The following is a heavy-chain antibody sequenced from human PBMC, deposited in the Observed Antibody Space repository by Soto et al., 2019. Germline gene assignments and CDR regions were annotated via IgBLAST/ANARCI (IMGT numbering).Heavy chain of an antibody. J-gene: IGHJ4*02. CDR3: ARHGPTVPPYYYFDY. CDR1: GGSISSYY. Sequence: SETLSLTCTVSGGSISSYYWSWIRQPPGKGLEWIGYIYYSGSTNYNPSLKRPVTISVDTSKNQFPLKLSSVTAADTAVYYCARHGPTVPPYYYFDYWGQGTLVTVSS. V-gene: IGHV4-59*08. CDR2: IYYSGST. D-gene: IGHD4-17*01.